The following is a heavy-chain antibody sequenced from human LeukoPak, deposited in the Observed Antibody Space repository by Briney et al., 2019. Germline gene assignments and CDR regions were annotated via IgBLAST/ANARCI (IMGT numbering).Heavy chain of an antibody. J-gene: IGHJ4*02. Sequence: PGGSLRLSCAASGFTFSSYEMNWVRQAPGKGLEWLSYICSRGSYIYYADSVKGRFTISRDNAKNSLYLQMNSLRPEDTAVYYCARYHTALNYWGQGTLVTASS. CDR3: ARYHTALNY. V-gene: IGHV3-48*03. CDR1: GFTFSSYE. D-gene: IGHD5-18*01. CDR2: ICSRGSYI.